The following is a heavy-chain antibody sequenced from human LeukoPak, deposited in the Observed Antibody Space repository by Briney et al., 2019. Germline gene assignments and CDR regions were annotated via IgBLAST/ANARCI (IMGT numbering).Heavy chain of an antibody. CDR3: ARAPPRIAAAGTTPPFDY. V-gene: IGHV3-66*01. D-gene: IGHD6-13*01. CDR1: GFTFSSYS. Sequence: GGSLRLSCAASGFTFSSYSMNWVRQAPGKGLEWVSVIYSGGSTYYADSVKGRFTISRDNAKNTLYLQMNSLRAEDTAVYYCARAPPRIAAAGTTPPFDYWGQGTLVTVSS. J-gene: IGHJ4*02. CDR2: IYSGGST.